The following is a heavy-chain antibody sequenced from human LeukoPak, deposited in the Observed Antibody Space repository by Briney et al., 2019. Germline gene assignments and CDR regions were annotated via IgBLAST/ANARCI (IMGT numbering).Heavy chain of an antibody. CDR2: INSDGSST. CDR3: ARVGPIAAAGYYYYYYMDV. Sequence: GGSLRLSCAASGFTFSSYWMHWVRQAPGKGLVWVSRINSDGSSTSYADSVKGRFTISRDNAKNTLYLQMNSLRAEDTAVYYCARVGPIAAAGYYYYYYMDVWGKGTTVTVSS. J-gene: IGHJ6*03. CDR1: GFTFSSYW. D-gene: IGHD6-13*01. V-gene: IGHV3-74*01.